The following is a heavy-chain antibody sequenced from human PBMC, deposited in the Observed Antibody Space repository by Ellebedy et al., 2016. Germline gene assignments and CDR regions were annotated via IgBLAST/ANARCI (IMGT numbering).Heavy chain of an antibody. Sequence: GGSLRLXCAASGFSFSSYSMNWVRQAPGKGLEWISYITGDSTITDYTDSVKGRFTISRDDAKNSLYLQMNSLRVEDTALYYCARDKNWAFDIWGQGTVVTVSS. CDR2: ITGDSTIT. J-gene: IGHJ3*02. V-gene: IGHV3-48*04. CDR3: ARDKNWAFDI. CDR1: GFSFSSYS.